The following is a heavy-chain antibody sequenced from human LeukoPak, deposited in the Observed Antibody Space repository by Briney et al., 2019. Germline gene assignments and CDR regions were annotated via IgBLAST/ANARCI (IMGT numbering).Heavy chain of an antibody. V-gene: IGHV1-69*01. D-gene: IGHD6-13*01. J-gene: IGHJ1*01. CDR1: GGTFSSYA. CDR3: ARHSSSWYREYFQH. CDR2: VIPIFGTA. Sequence: SVKVSCKASGGTFSSYATSWVRQAPGQGLEWMGGVIPIFGTANYAQKFQGRVTITADESTSTAYMELSSLRSEDTAVYYCARHSSSWYREYFQHWGQGTLVTVSS.